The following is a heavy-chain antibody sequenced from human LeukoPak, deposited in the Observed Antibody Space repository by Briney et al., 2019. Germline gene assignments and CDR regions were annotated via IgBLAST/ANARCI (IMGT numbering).Heavy chain of an antibody. CDR1: GGSISSYY. CDR3: TREAGATDY. CDR2: IYSDAST. Sequence: ETLSLTCTVSGGSISSYYWTWVRQAPGKGLEWVSIIYSDASTYYADSVKGRFSISRDNSKNILYLQMNTLRAEDTALYYCTREAGATDYWGQGTLVTVSS. V-gene: IGHV3-66*01. D-gene: IGHD1-26*01. J-gene: IGHJ4*02.